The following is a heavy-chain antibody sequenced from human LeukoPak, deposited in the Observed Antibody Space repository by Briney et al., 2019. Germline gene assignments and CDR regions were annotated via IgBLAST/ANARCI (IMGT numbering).Heavy chain of an antibody. J-gene: IGHJ4*02. V-gene: IGHV1-24*01. CDR3: ATAPTVTPQEVYYFDY. D-gene: IGHD4-17*01. CDR2: FDPEDGET. Sequence: ASVKVSCKVSGYTLTELSMHWVRQAPGKGLEWMGGFDPEDGETIYAQKFQGRVTMTEGTSTDTAYMELSSLRSEDTAVYYCATAPTVTPQEVYYFDYWGQGTLVTVSS. CDR1: GYTLTELS.